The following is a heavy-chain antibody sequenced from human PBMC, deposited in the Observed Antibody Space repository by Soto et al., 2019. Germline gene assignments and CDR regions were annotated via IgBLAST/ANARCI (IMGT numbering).Heavy chain of an antibody. CDR3: ARSDSSGYWPIPTIDY. J-gene: IGHJ4*02. V-gene: IGHV3-33*01. CDR2: IWYDGSNK. Sequence: QVQLVESGGGVVQPGRSLRLSCAASGFTFSSYGMHWVRQASGKGLEWVAVIWYDGSNKYYADSVKGRFTISRDNYKNTLYLQMNSQRSEDTAVYYCARSDSSGYWPIPTIDYWGQGPLVTVSS. D-gene: IGHD3-22*01. CDR1: GFTFSSYG.